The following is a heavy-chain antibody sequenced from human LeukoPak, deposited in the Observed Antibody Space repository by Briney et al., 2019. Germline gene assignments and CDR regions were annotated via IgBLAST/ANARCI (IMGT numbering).Heavy chain of an antibody. CDR1: GYSFTNYW. D-gene: IGHD2-2*01. CDR2: IYSAASDT. V-gene: IGHV5-51*01. J-gene: IGHJ4*02. Sequence: GQSLKISCKVSGYSFTNYWIAWVRQMPVKGLEWMGIIYSAASDTRYSPSFQGQVTISADKSISTAYLQWSSLKASDTAMYYCARLLQSSHGLDYWGQGTLVTVSS. CDR3: ARLLQSSHGLDY.